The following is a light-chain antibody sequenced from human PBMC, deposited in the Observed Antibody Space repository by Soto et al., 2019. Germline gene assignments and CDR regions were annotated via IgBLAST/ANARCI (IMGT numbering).Light chain of an antibody. CDR2: DAS. V-gene: IGKV3-11*01. J-gene: IGKJ1*01. CDR3: QQRSNWWT. CDR1: QSVSSH. Sequence: EIVVTQSPATLSLSPGERATLSCRASQSVSSHLAWYQQKPGQAPRLLIYDASNRATGIPARFSGSGSGTDFTLTISSLEPEDFAVYYCQQRSNWWTFGQGTTVDIK.